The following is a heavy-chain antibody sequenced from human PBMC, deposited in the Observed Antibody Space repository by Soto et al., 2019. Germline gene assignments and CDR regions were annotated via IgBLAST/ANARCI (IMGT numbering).Heavy chain of an antibody. Sequence: SETLSLTCTVSGGSISSYYWSWIRQPPGKGPEWVGYIYYSGSTNYNPSLKSRVTISVDTSKNQFSLKLSSVTAADTAVYYCARAGSSSWYPGNYYGMDVWGQGTTVTVSS. CDR1: GGSISSYY. CDR3: ARAGSSSWYPGNYYGMDV. V-gene: IGHV4-59*01. CDR2: IYYSGST. J-gene: IGHJ6*02. D-gene: IGHD6-13*01.